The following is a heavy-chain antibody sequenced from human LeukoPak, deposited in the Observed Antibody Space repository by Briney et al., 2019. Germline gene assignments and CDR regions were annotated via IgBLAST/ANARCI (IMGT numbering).Heavy chain of an antibody. J-gene: IGHJ4*02. Sequence: GGSLRLFCAASGFTFSSYAMHWVRQAPGKGLEWVAVISYDGSNKYYADSVKGRFTISRDNSKNTLYLQMNSLRAEDTAVYYCARPGYCSSTSCYHYFDYWGQGTLVTVSS. CDR2: ISYDGSNK. CDR1: GFTFSSYA. D-gene: IGHD2-2*01. CDR3: ARPGYCSSTSCYHYFDY. V-gene: IGHV3-30-3*01.